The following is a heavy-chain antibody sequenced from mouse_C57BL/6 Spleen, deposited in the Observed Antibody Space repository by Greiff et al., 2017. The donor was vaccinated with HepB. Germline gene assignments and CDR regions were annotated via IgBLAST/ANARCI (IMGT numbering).Heavy chain of an antibody. CDR2: IDPSDSYT. V-gene: IGHV1-50*01. CDR3: ARGGGYYVYWYFDV. CDR1: GYTFTSYW. Sequence: QVQLQQSGAELVKPGASVKLSCKASGYTFTSYWMQWVKQRPGQGLEWIGEIDPSDSYTNYNQKFKGKATLTVDTSSSTAYMQLSRLTSEDSAVYYCARGGGYYVYWYFDVWGTGTTVTVSS. D-gene: IGHD2-3*01. J-gene: IGHJ1*03.